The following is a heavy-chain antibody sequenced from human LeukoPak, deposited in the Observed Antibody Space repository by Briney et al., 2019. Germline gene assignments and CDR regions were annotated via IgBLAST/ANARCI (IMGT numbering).Heavy chain of an antibody. CDR3: ARGYYGSGSHCCHMDV. D-gene: IGHD3-10*01. V-gene: IGHV4-34*01. Sequence: SETLSLTCAVYVGSFSGYYWSWIRQPPGKGLEWIGEINHSGSTNYNSSLKSRVTISVDTSKNQFSLKLSSVTAADTAVYYCARGYYGSGSHCCHMDVWGTGTTVTVSS. J-gene: IGHJ6*03. CDR1: VGSFSGYY. CDR2: INHSGST.